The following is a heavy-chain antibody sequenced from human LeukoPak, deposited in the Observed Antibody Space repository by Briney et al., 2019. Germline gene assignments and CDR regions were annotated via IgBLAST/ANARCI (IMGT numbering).Heavy chain of an antibody. CDR1: GFTFSSYA. D-gene: IGHD1-26*01. CDR2: ISGSGGST. V-gene: IGHV3-23*01. CDR3: ARATTWELYDAFDI. J-gene: IGHJ3*02. Sequence: PGGSLRLSCAASGFTFSSYAMSWVRQAPGKGLDWVSAISGSGGSTYYADSVKGRFTISRGNSKNTLYLQMNSLKAEDTAVYYCARATTWELYDAFDIWGQGTMVTVSS.